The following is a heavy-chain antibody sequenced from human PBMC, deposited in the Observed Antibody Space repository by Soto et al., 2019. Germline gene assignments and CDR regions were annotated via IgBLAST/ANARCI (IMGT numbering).Heavy chain of an antibody. Sequence: PGGSLRLSCAASGFTFSIYSMNWVRQAPGKGLEWVSSISGSSSYIYYADSVKGRFTISRDNSKKTLYLQMNSLRPEDTALYYCAKDEYYYSRSGYYIFDSWGQGTLVTVSS. CDR1: GFTFSIYS. CDR3: AKDEYYYSRSGYYIFDS. CDR2: ISGSSSYI. J-gene: IGHJ4*02. D-gene: IGHD3-22*01. V-gene: IGHV3-21*01.